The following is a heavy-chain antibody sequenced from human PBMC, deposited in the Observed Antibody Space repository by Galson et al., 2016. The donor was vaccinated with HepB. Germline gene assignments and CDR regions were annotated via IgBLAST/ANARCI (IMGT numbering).Heavy chain of an antibody. V-gene: IGHV3-23*01. D-gene: IGHD6-19*01. CDR2: IRGSGADT. CDR1: GFTFSSYW. CDR3: AKDLSAVMD. Sequence: SLRLSCAASGFTFSSYWMHWVRQAPGKGLEWVSGIRGSGADTYYADSVKGRFTISRDNSKNMVYLQMNSLRVDDTAVYYCAKDLSAVMDWGQGTLVTVSS. J-gene: IGHJ4*02.